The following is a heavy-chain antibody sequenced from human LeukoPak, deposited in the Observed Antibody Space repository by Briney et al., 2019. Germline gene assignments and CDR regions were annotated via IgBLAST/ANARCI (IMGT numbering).Heavy chain of an antibody. D-gene: IGHD1-26*01. CDR3: ARDVGASAPDAFDI. CDR2: ISSSSNYI. V-gene: IGHV3-21*01. J-gene: IGHJ3*02. CDR1: GFTFSTYN. Sequence: PGGSLRLSCAACGFTFSTYNMNWVRQAPGKGLEWVSSISSSSNYIYYADSVKGRFTISRDNAKNSLYLQMNSLRAEDTDVYYCARDVGASAPDAFDIWGQGTMVTVSS.